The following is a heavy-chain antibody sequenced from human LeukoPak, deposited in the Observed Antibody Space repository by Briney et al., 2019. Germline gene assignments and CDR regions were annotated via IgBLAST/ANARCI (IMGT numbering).Heavy chain of an antibody. D-gene: IGHD3-10*01. CDR2: IRYDGGSA. V-gene: IGHV3-30*02. CDR1: GFTFSNNA. CDR3: AKGDYYGSGLDY. J-gene: IGHJ4*02. Sequence: GGSLRLSCAASGFTFSNNAMHWVRQAPGKGLVWVAYIRYDGGSAYYVDSVKGRFTISRDNSKDTLYLQMNGLRPEDTAVYFCAKGDYYGSGLDYWGQGAPVTVSS.